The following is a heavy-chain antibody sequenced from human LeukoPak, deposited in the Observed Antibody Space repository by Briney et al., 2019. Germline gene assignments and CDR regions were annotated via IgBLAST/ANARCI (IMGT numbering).Heavy chain of an antibody. Sequence: GGSLRLSCAASGFTFSSYSMNWVRQAPGKGLEWVSYIRSSSSNIHYADSVKGRFTISRDNVKNSLYLQMNSLRPEDTAVYYCARDRQWDLDYYYYMDVWGKGTTVTVSS. J-gene: IGHJ6*03. CDR2: IRSSSSNI. D-gene: IGHD1-26*01. CDR3: ARDRQWDLDYYYYMDV. V-gene: IGHV3-48*01. CDR1: GFTFSSYS.